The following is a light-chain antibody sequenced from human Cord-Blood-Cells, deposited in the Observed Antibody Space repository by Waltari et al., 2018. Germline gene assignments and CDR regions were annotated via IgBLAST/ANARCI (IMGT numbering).Light chain of an antibody. Sequence: EIVLTQSPATLSLSPGERATLSCRASQSVSSYLAWYQQTPGQAPRLLIYDASNRATGIPARFSGSGSETDFTLTISSLEPEDFAVYYCQQRSNWPPTFGQGTKLEIK. CDR2: DAS. J-gene: IGKJ2*01. CDR1: QSVSSY. CDR3: QQRSNWPPT. V-gene: IGKV3-11*01.